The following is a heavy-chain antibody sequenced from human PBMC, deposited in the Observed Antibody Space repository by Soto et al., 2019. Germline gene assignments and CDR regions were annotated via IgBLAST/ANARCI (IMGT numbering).Heavy chain of an antibody. CDR3: ARGRGRAATPFFDY. CDR2: IYHSGST. V-gene: IGHV4-30-2*01. J-gene: IGHJ4*02. Sequence: QLQLQESGSGLVKPSQTLSLTCAVSGGSISSGGYSWSWIRQPPGKGLEWIGYIYHSGSTYYNPALKSRVTISVARSKNQFSLKLSSVTAADTAVYYCARGRGRAATPFFDYWGQGTLVTVSS. D-gene: IGHD2-15*01. CDR1: GGSISSGGYS.